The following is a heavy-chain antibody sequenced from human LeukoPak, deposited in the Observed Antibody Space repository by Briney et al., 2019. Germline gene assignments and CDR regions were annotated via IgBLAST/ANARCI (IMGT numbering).Heavy chain of an antibody. CDR1: LYTFTNYD. CDR2: MNPNSGST. V-gene: IGHV1-8*03. Sequence: ASVTVSFKASLYTFTNYDINWVRPATGKGLEWMGWMNPNSGSTGYAQKFQGRVTITRNTSISTAYMELSGLRSEDTAVYYCARGRSTGYPYYFEYWGQGTLVTVSS. J-gene: IGHJ4*02. D-gene: IGHD5-12*01. CDR3: ARGRSTGYPYYFEY.